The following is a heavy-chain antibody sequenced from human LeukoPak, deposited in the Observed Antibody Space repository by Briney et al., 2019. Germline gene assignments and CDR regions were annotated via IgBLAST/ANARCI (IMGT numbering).Heavy chain of an antibody. CDR2: IKQDGSEK. J-gene: IGHJ5*02. CDR3: ARGGRGATEGDWFDP. CDR1: GFTFSSYW. Sequence: SGGSLRLSCAASGFTFSSYWMSWVRQAPGKGLEWVANIKQDGSEKYYVDSVKGRFTISRDNAKNSLYLQMNSLRSEDTAVYYWARGGRGATEGDWFDPWGQGTLVTVSS. D-gene: IGHD3-10*01. V-gene: IGHV3-7*03.